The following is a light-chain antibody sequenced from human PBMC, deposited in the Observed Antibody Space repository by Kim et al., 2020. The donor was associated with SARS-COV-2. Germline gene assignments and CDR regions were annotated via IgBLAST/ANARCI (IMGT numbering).Light chain of an antibody. CDR2: GIS. CDR3: LLYCGGARV. Sequence: PGGAVHLPRASRTGAVASGSPPIVFQQKPGPAPRALIYGISHQHSWTPARFSGSLLGGKAALTPSGVQPEDEADYYCLLYCGGARVFGGGTKLTVL. CDR1: TGAVASGSP. V-gene: IGLV7-43*01. J-gene: IGLJ3*02.